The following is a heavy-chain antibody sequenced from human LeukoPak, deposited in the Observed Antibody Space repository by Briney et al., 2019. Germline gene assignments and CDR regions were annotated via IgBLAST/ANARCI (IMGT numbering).Heavy chain of an antibody. CDR1: GFTFSSYA. CDR3: AKDVMRCSGGCI. D-gene: IGHD2-15*01. CDR2: ISGSGGST. J-gene: IGHJ4*02. V-gene: IGHV3-23*01. Sequence: GGSLRLSCAASGFTFSSYAMSWVRQAPGKGLEWVSGISGSGGSTYYADSVRGRFTISRDNSRNTLCLQMNSLRAEDTAVYYCAKDVMRCSGGCIWGQGTLVTVSS.